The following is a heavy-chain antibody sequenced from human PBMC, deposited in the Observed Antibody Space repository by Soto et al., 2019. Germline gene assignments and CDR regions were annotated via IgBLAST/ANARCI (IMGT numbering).Heavy chain of an antibody. CDR1: GGSISSYY. J-gene: IGHJ4*02. CDR3: ARHNLPSDY. V-gene: IGHV4-59*08. Sequence: SETLSLTCTVSGGSISSYYWSWIRQPPGKGLEWIGYIYYSGSTNYNPSLKSRVTISVDTSKNQFSLKLSSVTAADTAVYYCARHNLPSDYWGQGTLVTVSS. CDR2: IYYSGST.